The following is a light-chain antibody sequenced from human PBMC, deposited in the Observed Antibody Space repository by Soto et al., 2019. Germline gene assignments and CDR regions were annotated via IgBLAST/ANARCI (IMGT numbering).Light chain of an antibody. CDR3: QQYGSSPRT. CDR1: QSVSSSY. Sequence: EIALTQSPGTLSLSPGERATLSCRASQSVSSSYLAWYQQKPGQAPRLLIYGASSRATGIPDRFSGSGSGTDFTLTISRLEPEDFAVYYCQQYGSSPRTFGGGTKVEIK. V-gene: IGKV3-20*01. CDR2: GAS. J-gene: IGKJ4*01.